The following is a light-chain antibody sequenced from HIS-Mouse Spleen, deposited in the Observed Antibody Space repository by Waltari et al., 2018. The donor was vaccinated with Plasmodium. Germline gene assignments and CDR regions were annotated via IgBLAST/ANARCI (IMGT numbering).Light chain of an antibody. J-gene: IGLJ3*02. V-gene: IGLV2-23*03. Sequence: QSALTQPASVSGSPGQSIPISCTRTSSDVGSYNLVSWYQQHPGKAPKLMIYEGSKRPSGVSNRFSGSKSGNTASLTISGLQAEDEADYYCCSYAGSSTFVFGGGTKLTVL. CDR3: CSYAGSSTFV. CDR1: SSDVGSYNL. CDR2: EGS.